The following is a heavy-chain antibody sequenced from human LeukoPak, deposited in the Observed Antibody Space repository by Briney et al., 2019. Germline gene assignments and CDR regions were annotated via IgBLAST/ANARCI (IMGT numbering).Heavy chain of an antibody. CDR3: ASTPHVVVPFDY. CDR1: GGSISSYY. Sequence: SETLSLTCTVSGGSISSYYWSWIRQPPGKGLEWIGYIYYSGSTNYNPSLKSRVTISVDRSKNQFSLKLSSVTAADTAVYYCASTPHVVVPFDYWGQGTLVTVSS. V-gene: IGHV4-59*08. CDR2: IYYSGST. D-gene: IGHD2-2*01. J-gene: IGHJ4*02.